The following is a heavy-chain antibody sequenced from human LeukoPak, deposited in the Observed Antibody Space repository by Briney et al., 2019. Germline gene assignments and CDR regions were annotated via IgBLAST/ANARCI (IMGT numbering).Heavy chain of an antibody. V-gene: IGHV3-30-3*01. CDR2: ISYDGSNK. D-gene: IGHD5-12*01. CDR1: GFTFSYYA. CDR3: ARGPKSGYDPLRWFDP. J-gene: IGHJ5*02. Sequence: GGSLRLSCAASGFTFSYYAMHWVRQAPGKGLEWVAVISYDGSNKSVKGRFTISRDNSKNTLYLQMNSLRAEDTAVYYCARGPKSGYDPLRWFDPWGQGTLVTVSS.